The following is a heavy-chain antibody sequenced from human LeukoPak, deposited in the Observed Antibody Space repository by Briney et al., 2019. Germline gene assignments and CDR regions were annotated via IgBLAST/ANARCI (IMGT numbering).Heavy chain of an antibody. CDR3: ARPPGRDGYNRYDN. J-gene: IGHJ4*02. D-gene: IGHD5-24*01. CDR1: GYIFTAYF. Sequence: ASVKVSCKASGYIFTAYFMHWVRQAPGQGLELMGWINPDNGATTYAEKFQGRVTMTRDTSITTAYMELSSLRSDDTAVHYCARPPGRDGYNRYDNWGQGTLVTVSS. CDR2: INPDNGAT. V-gene: IGHV1-2*02.